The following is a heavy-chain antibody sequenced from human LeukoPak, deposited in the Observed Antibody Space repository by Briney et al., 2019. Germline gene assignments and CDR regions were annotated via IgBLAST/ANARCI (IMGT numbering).Heavy chain of an antibody. CDR2: IYYSGST. CDR1: GGSISSYY. CDR3: AGHTPYYYDSSGYSELDY. Sequence: SETLSLTCTVSGGSISSYYWSWIRQPPGKGLEWIGYIYYSGSTNYNPSLKSRVTISVDTSKNQFSLKLSSVTAADTAVYYCAGHTPYYYDSSGYSELDYWGQGTLVTVSS. J-gene: IGHJ4*02. V-gene: IGHV4-59*08. D-gene: IGHD3-22*01.